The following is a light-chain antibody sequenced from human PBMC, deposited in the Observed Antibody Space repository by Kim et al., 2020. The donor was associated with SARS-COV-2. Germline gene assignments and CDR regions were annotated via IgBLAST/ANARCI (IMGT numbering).Light chain of an antibody. CDR1: QDISSY. V-gene: IGKV1-27*01. CDR3: QLTYNAPYT. CDR2: SAS. Sequence: SASVGDKVTITCRVSQDISSYLNWYRQKPGKVPKLLIYSASNLQSGVPSRFSGGGSGTDFTLTISSLQPEDVATCYGQLTYNAPYTFGQGTKLEI. J-gene: IGKJ2*01.